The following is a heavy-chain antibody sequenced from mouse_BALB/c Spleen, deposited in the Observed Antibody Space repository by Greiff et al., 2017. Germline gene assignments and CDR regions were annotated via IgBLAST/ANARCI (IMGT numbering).Heavy chain of an antibody. CDR2: ISSGSSTI. V-gene: IGHV5-17*02. CDR1: GFTFSSFG. Sequence: EVQLQESGGGLVQPGGSRKLSCAASGFTFSSFGMHWVRQAPEKGLEWVAYISSGSSTIYYADTVKGRFTISRDNPKNTLFLQMTSLRSEDTAMYYCARSTMITTGGAMDYWGQGTSVTVSS. J-gene: IGHJ4*01. CDR3: ARSTMITTGGAMDY. D-gene: IGHD2-4*01.